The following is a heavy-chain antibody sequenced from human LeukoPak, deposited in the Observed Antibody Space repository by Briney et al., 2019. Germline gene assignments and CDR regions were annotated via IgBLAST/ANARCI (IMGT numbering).Heavy chain of an antibody. D-gene: IGHD2-21*02. V-gene: IGHV3-48*02. CDR1: GFAFNTYA. CDR2: ISPASNTI. J-gene: IGHJ1*01. CDR3: AKDTSRCGGDCYHEYFQH. Sequence: GGSLRLSCITSGFAFNTYAMHWVRQAPGKGLEWISYISPASNTIYYADSVKGRFTISRDNAKNSVFLQMSSLRDEDTAVYYCAKDTSRCGGDCYHEYFQHWGQGTLVTVSS.